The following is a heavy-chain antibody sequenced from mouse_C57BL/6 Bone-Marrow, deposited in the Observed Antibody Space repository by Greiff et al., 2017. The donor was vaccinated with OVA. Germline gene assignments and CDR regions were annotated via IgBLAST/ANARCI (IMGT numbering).Heavy chain of an antibody. CDR3: ARDRRGFILDY. J-gene: IGHJ2*01. Sequence: EVKLVESGGGLVKPGGSLKLSCAASGFTFSSYAMSWVRQTPEKRLEWVATISDGGSYTYYPDNVKGRFTISRDNAKNNLYLQMSHLKSEDTAMYYCARDRRGFILDYGGQGTTLTVSS. CDR1: GFTFSSYA. D-gene: IGHD1-1*01. V-gene: IGHV5-4*01. CDR2: ISDGGSYT.